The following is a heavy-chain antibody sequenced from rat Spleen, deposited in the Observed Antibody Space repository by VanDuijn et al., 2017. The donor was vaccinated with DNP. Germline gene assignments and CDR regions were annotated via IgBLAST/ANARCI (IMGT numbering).Heavy chain of an antibody. CDR2: ITSRGGST. J-gene: IGHJ2*01. D-gene: IGHD4-3*01. CDR1: GFTFNKYW. V-gene: IGHV5-31*01. Sequence: EVQLVESGGGLVQPGRSLKLSCVASGFTFNKYWMAWIRQVPGRGLEWVASITSRGGSTYYPDSVKGRCTISRDNAKNTLYLQMNSLRSEDMATYYCVRWSSGHFDYWGQGVMVPVSS. CDR3: VRWSSGHFDY.